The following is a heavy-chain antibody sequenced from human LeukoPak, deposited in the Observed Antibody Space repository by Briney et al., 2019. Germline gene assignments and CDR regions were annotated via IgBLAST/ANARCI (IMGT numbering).Heavy chain of an antibody. CDR3: ARGGDLRN. V-gene: IGHV1-8*02. CDR1: GGTFSSYA. D-gene: IGHD5/OR15-5a*01. Sequence: ASVKVSCKASGGTFSSYALSWVRQAPGQGLEGMGWMNPNSGNTGYAHKFHGRVTMTRNTSISTAYIDLSSLRSEDTAVYYCARGGDLRNWGQGTLVTVSS. CDR2: MNPNSGNT. J-gene: IGHJ4*02.